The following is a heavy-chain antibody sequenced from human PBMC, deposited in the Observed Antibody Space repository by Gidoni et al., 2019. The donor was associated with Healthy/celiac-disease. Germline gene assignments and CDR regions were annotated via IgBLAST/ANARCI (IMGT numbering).Heavy chain of an antibody. Sequence: QVQLVQSGAEVQKPGSSVKVSCKASGGTFSSYAISWVRQAPGQGLEWMGGIIPIFGTANYAQKFQGRVTITADKSTSTAYMELSSLRSEDTAVYYCARPLAYCGGDCYTDTWGQGTLGTVSS. J-gene: IGHJ5*02. V-gene: IGHV1-69*06. CDR1: GGTFSSYA. CDR2: IIPIFGTA. CDR3: ARPLAYCGGDCYTDT. D-gene: IGHD2-21*02.